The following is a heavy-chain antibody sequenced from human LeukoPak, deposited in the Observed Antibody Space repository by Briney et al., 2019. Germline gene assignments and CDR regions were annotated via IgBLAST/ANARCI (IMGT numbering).Heavy chain of an antibody. CDR2: IGTAGDT. D-gene: IGHD4-17*01. CDR3: AKGDGDDVYYYYYGMDV. J-gene: IGHJ6*02. Sequence: GGSLRLSCAASGFTFSSYDMHWVRQATGKGLEWVSAIGTAGDTYYPGSVKGRFTISRENAKNSLYLQMNSLRAEDTAVYYCAKGDGDDVYYYYYGMDVWGQGTTVTVSS. V-gene: IGHV3-13*01. CDR1: GFTFSSYD.